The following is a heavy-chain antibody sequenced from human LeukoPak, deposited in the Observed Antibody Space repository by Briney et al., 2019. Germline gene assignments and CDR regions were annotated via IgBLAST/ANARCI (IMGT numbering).Heavy chain of an antibody. J-gene: IGHJ4*02. CDR1: GFTFSSYW. V-gene: IGHV3-7*03. D-gene: IGHD3/OR15-3a*01. CDR2: IKQDGSEK. Sequence: GGSLRLSCAASGFTFSSYWMSWVRQAPGKGLEWVANIKQDGSEKYYVDSVKGRFTISRDNAKTSLYLQMNSLRAEDTAVYYCAKYPYGFGFDYWGQGTLVTVSS. CDR3: AKYPYGFGFDY.